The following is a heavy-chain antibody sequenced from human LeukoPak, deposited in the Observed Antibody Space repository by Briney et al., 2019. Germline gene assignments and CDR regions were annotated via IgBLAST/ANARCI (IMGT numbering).Heavy chain of an antibody. CDR2: ISGSGGST. Sequence: GSLRLSCAASGFTFSSYAMSWVRQPPGKGLEWVSAISGSGGSTYYADSVKGRFTISRDNSKNTLYLQMNSLRAEDTAVYYCAKEQGQQLVLNPFDYWGQGTLVTVSS. CDR3: AKEQGQQLVLNPFDY. CDR1: GFTFSSYA. J-gene: IGHJ4*02. D-gene: IGHD6-13*01. V-gene: IGHV3-23*01.